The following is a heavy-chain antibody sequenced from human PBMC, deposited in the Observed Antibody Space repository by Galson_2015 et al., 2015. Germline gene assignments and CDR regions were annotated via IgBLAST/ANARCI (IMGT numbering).Heavy chain of an antibody. CDR3: AREGPRVTIFAVAHIDV. Sequence: SLRLSCAASGFSVSINYMSWVRQAPGKGLEWVSSIHSGGGTDYADSVKGRFTISRDKSKNTLYLQMNSLRAEDTAVYYCAREGPRVTIFAVAHIDVWGKGTTVTVSS. CDR1: GFSVSINY. V-gene: IGHV3-53*01. J-gene: IGHJ6*03. CDR2: IHSGGGT. D-gene: IGHD3-3*01.